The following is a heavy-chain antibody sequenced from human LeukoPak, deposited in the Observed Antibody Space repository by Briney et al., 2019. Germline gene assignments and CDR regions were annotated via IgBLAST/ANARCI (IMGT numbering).Heavy chain of an antibody. Sequence: PAGGSLRLSCAASGFTFSSYAMHWVRQAPGKGLEWVAVISYDGSNKYYADSVKGRFTISRDNSKNTLYLQMNSLRAEDTAVYYCEAYDYVWGTPPVWGQGTLVTVSS. V-gene: IGHV3-30-3*01. J-gene: IGHJ4*02. CDR2: ISYDGSNK. CDR3: EAYDYVWGTPPV. CDR1: GFTFSSYA. D-gene: IGHD3-16*01.